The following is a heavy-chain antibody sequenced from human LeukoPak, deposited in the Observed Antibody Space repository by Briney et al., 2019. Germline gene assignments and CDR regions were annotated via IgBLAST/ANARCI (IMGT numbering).Heavy chain of an antibody. V-gene: IGHV3-73*01. D-gene: IGHD3-3*01. J-gene: IGHJ4*02. CDR3: AREYYDSPI. Sequence: GGSLRLSCAASGFIFSASSMHWVRQASGKGLEWVGQIRGKPNNYATLYSASVKGRFTISRDDSKNTTYLQMNSLRAEDTAVYYCAREYYDSPIWGQGTLVTVSS. CDR2: IRGKPNNYAT. CDR1: GFIFSASS.